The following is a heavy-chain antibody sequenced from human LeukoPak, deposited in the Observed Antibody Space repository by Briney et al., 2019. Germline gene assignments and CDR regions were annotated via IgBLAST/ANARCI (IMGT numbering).Heavy chain of an antibody. Sequence: QPGESLRLSCAASGFTFSYFWMHWFRQTPGKGLVWVSCINTDGSYSSYADSVKGRFTISRDNVRNTLYLQMNSLRAEDSAEYYCARDFDGPRASDYWGQGISVTVSS. CDR3: ARDFDGPRASDY. J-gene: IGHJ4*02. CDR1: GFTFSYFW. CDR2: INTDGSYS. D-gene: IGHD4-17*01. V-gene: IGHV3-74*01.